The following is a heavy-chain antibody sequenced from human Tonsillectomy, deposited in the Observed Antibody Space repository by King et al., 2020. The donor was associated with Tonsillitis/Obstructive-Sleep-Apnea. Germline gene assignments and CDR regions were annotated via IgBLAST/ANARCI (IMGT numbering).Heavy chain of an antibody. J-gene: IGHJ6*03. D-gene: IGHD6-6*01. Sequence: VQLVESGGGLVQPGRSLRLSCAASGFTFDDYAMHWVRQAPGKGLEWVSGISWNSGSIHYADSVKGRFIISRDNAKNSLYLQMDSLRAEDTALYYCAKDPSSSPYYYYYMDVWGKGTTVTVSS. CDR2: ISWNSGSI. CDR1: GFTFDDYA. V-gene: IGHV3-9*01. CDR3: AKDPSSSPYYYYYMDV.